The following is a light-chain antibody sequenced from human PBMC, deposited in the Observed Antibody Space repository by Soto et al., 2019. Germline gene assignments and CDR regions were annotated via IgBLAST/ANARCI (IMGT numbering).Light chain of an antibody. CDR1: QSVKNNY. Sequence: EIVLTQSPGTLSLSPGERATLSCRASQSVKNNYLAWYQHKPGQAPRFLMYDASSRATGIPDRFTGSGSGTDFTLTSSRLEPEDFAVYYCQQYGTTPLAFGGGTKVEIK. V-gene: IGKV3-20*01. J-gene: IGKJ4*01. CDR3: QQYGTTPLA. CDR2: DAS.